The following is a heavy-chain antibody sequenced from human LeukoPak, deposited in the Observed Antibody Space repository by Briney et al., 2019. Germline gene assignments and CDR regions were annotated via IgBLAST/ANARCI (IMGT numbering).Heavy chain of an antibody. V-gene: IGHV3-48*01. CDR3: ARSGCCGSSDHYYYYMDV. CDR1: GFTFSSYS. CDR2: ISSSSSTI. Sequence: PGGSLRLSCAASGFTFSSYSMNWVRQAPGKGLEWVSYISSSSSTIYYADSVKGRFTISRDNAKNSLYLQMNSLRAEDTAVYYCARSGCCGSSDHYYYYMDVWGKGTTVTVSS. D-gene: IGHD6-6*01. J-gene: IGHJ6*03.